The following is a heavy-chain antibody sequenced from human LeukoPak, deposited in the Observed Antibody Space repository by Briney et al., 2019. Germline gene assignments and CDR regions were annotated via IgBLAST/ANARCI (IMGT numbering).Heavy chain of an antibody. J-gene: IGHJ4*02. CDR3: ARSYDSSGYLSY. D-gene: IGHD3-22*01. CDR2: IIPIFGTA. V-gene: IGHV1-69*05. CDR1: GGTFSSYA. Sequence: ASVKVSCKASGGTFSSYAISWVQQAPGQGLEWMGGIIPIFGTANYAQKFQGRVTITTDESTSTAYMELSSLRSEDTAVYYCARSYDSSGYLSYWGQGTLVTVSS.